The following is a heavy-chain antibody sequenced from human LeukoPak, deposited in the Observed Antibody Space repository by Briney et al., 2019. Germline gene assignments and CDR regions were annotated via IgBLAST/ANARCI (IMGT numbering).Heavy chain of an antibody. CDR1: GGSFSGYY. CDR2: IYYSGST. D-gene: IGHD3-3*01. Sequence: SETLSLTCAVYGGSFSGYYWSWIRQPPGKGLEWIGYIYYSGSTNYNPSLKSRVTISVDTSKNQFSLKLSSVTAADTAVYYCARGNTIFDYWGQGTLVTVSS. V-gene: IGHV4-59*01. J-gene: IGHJ4*02. CDR3: ARGNTIFDY.